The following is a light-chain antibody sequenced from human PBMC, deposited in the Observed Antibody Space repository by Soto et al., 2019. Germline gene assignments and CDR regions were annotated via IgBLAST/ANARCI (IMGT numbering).Light chain of an antibody. V-gene: IGKV3-20*01. J-gene: IGKJ5*01. Sequence: EIVLTQSPGTLSLSPGERATLSCRASHSVSSSYLAWYQQKPGQAPRLLIYCASSRATGIPDRFSGSGSGTDFTLTISRLEPEDFAVYYCQQYGGSPPITFGQGTRLEIK. CDR3: QQYGGSPPIT. CDR1: HSVSSSY. CDR2: CAS.